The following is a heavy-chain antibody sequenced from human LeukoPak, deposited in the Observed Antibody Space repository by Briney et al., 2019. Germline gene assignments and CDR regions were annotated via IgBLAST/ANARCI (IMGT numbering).Heavy chain of an antibody. CDR1: GYTFTSHY. D-gene: IGHD6-19*01. CDR3: AGAHSIAVAGGNFDY. CDR2: MNPSGGST. V-gene: IGHV1-46*01. Sequence: ASVKVSCKASGYTFTSHYIHWVRQAPGRGPEWMGIMNPSGGSTSYAQKFQGRVTMTRDTSTSTVYMELSSLRSEVTAVYYCAGAHSIAVAGGNFDYWGQGTLVTVSS. J-gene: IGHJ4*02.